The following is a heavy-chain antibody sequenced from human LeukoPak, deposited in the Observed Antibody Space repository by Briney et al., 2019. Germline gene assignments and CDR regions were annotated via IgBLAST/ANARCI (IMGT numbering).Heavy chain of an antibody. CDR1: GYSISSGYY. J-gene: IGHJ3*02. D-gene: IGHD3-10*01. Sequence: SETLSLTCAVSGYSISSGYYWGLIRQPPGKGLEWIGSIYHSGSTYYNPSLKSRVTISVDTSKNQFSLKLSSVTAADTAVYYCARSLWFGEYDAFDIWGQGTMVTVSS. CDR3: ARSLWFGEYDAFDI. CDR2: IYHSGST. V-gene: IGHV4-38-2*01.